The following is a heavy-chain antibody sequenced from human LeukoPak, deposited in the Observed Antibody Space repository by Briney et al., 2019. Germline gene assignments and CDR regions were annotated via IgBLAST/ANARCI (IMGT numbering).Heavy chain of an antibody. CDR1: GGSISSGGYY. CDR2: IYHSGST. Sequence: SETLSLTCTVSGGSISSGGYYWSWIRQPPGKGLEWIGYIYHSGSTYYNPSLKSRVTISKDTSKNQFSLKLTSVTAADTAVYYCARSKGDYVDYYGMDVWGQGTTVTVSS. CDR3: ARSKGDYVDYYGMDV. D-gene: IGHD4-17*01. V-gene: IGHV4-30-2*01. J-gene: IGHJ6*02.